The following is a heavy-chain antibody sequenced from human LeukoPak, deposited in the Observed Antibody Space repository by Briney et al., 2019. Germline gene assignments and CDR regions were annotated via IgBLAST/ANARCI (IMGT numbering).Heavy chain of an antibody. CDR2: ISTSGNYI. D-gene: IGHD6-19*01. CDR1: GITFRNYE. CDR3: AIQIAVSRRLDF. V-gene: IGHV3-48*03. J-gene: IGHJ4*02. Sequence: GGSLRLSCTVSGITFRNYEMHWARQAPGKGLEWVSYISTSGNYIYYADSVKGRFTISRDSTKNSLYLQMNSLRAEDTAVYYCAIQIAVSRRLDFWGQGTLVTVSS.